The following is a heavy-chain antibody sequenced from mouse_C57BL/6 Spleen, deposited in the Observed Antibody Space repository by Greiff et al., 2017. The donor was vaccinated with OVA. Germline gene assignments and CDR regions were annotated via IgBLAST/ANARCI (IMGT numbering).Heavy chain of an antibody. CDR2: IDPSDSET. D-gene: IGHD1-1*01. CDR3: ARVATVVAFDY. CDR1: GYTFTSYW. Sequence: QVQLQQPGAELVRPGSSVKLSCKASGYTFTSYWMHWVKQRPIQGLEWIGNIDPSDSETNYNQKFKDKATLTVDKSSSTAYMQLSSLTSEDSAVYYCARVATVVAFDYWGQGTTLTVSS. V-gene: IGHV1-52*01. J-gene: IGHJ2*01.